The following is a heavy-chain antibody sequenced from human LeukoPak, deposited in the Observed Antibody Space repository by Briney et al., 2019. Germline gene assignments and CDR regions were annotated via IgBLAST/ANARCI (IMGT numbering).Heavy chain of an antibody. V-gene: IGHV5-51*01. J-gene: IGHJ4*02. CDR3: ARLVAGTWFDY. CDR2: IYPGDPDT. Sequence: YWSWIRQHPGKGLEWMGIIYPGDPDTRYSPSFQGQVTISADKSISTAYLQWSSLKASDTAMYYCARLVAGTWFDYWGQGTLVTVSS. CDR1: YW. D-gene: IGHD6-19*01.